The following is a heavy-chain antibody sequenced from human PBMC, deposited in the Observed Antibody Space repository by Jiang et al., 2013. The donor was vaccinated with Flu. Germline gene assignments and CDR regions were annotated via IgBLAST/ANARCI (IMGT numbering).Heavy chain of an antibody. CDR3: ARELRDNFPLPTTGGF. Sequence: GPGLVKPSETLSLICTVSGGSISSSSDYWGWIRQPPGKGLEWIGTIFYNGATQYNPSLRSRVTLSLDTSRNQFSLKLTSVTAADTAVYYCARELRDNFPLPTTGGFWGQGTLVTVSS. D-gene: IGHD1-26*01. CDR1: GGSISSSSDY. J-gene: IGHJ4*02. V-gene: IGHV4-39*02. CDR2: IFYNGAT.